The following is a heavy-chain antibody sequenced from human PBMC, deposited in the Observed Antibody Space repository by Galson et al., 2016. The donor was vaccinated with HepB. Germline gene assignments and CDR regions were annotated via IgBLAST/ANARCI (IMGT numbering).Heavy chain of an antibody. Sequence: YTLTDLSMHWVRQAPGKGLEWMGGFDPEDGETIYAQKFQGRFTMTADTSTDTAYMDLSSLKSEDTAVYYCATGRLVLPWFRDFPTDDVKTVPDAFDIWGQGTMVTVSS. CDR1: YTLTDLS. CDR3: ATGRLVLPWFRDFPTDDVKTVPDAFDI. V-gene: IGHV1-24*01. J-gene: IGHJ3*02. CDR2: FDPEDGET. D-gene: IGHD3-10*01.